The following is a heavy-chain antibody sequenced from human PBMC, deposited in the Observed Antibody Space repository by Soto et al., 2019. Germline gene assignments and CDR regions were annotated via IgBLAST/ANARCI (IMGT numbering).Heavy chain of an antibody. Sequence: QVQLQESGPGLVKPSQTLSLTCTVSGASISIGGYFWSWIRQHPGKGLEWIGHIYYNGSTYYNPSLKSRLTISVDTSKNEFSRRLTSVTAADTAVYFCATDEYFGSEIDFYYYAMDVWGQGTTVTVSS. V-gene: IGHV4-31*03. CDR2: IYYNGST. D-gene: IGHD3-10*01. CDR1: GASISIGGYF. J-gene: IGHJ6*02. CDR3: ATDEYFGSEIDFYYYAMDV.